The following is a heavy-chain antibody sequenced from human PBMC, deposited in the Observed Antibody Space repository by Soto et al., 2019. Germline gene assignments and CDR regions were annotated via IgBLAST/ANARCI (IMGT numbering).Heavy chain of an antibody. D-gene: IGHD1-7*01. CDR2: IYYSGST. V-gene: IGHV4-59*01. J-gene: IGHJ6*02. CDR3: AREGLTGTIGLYYYYGMDV. Sequence: QVQLQESGPGLVKPSETLSLTCTVSGGSISSYYWSWIRQPPGKGLEWIGYIYYSGSTNYNPSLKSRGPISVDPSKNQFSLKLSSVTAADTAVYYCAREGLTGTIGLYYYYGMDVWGQGTTVTVSS. CDR1: GGSISSYY.